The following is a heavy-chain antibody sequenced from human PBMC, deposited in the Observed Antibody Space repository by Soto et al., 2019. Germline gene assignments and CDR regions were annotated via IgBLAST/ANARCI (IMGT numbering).Heavy chain of an antibody. V-gene: IGHV4-39*01. J-gene: IGHJ4*02. CDR1: GDSISSKSFY. Sequence: SETLSLTCTVSGDSISSKSFYWGWIRQPPGKGLEWIGSLYYTGTTSYSPSLKRRLTISVDTSKNQFSLQLSSLSAADTAVYYCARVPDYWGQGTLVTVSS. CDR3: ARVPDY. CDR2: LYYTGTT.